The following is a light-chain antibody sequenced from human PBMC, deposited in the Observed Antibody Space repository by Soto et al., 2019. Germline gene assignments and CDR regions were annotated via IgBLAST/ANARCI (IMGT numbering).Light chain of an antibody. CDR3: AAWDDSLNGVV. Sequence: SVLPQPPSASGTPGQRVTLSCSGSSSNLGSNTVNWYQQLPGTAPKLLIYSNNQRPSGVPDRFSGSKSGTSASLAISGLQSEDEADYYCAAWDDSLNGVVFGGGTKLTVL. V-gene: IGLV1-44*01. J-gene: IGLJ2*01. CDR2: SNN. CDR1: SSNLGSNT.